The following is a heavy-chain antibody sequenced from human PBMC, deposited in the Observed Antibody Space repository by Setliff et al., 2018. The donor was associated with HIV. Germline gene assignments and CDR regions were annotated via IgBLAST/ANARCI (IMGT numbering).Heavy chain of an antibody. CDR1: GGSINCRSYY. J-gene: IGHJ4*02. V-gene: IGHV4-39*01. Sequence: SETLSLTCTVSGGSINCRSYYWAWIRQPPGKGLEWVASIYFSGTPYHNPSLKNRVTISVDTSKNQFSLKLSSVTAADTAVYYCARRGMWSYETGGNPTAAFDYWGQGVLVTVSS. CDR2: IYFSGTP. CDR3: ARRGMWSYETGGNPTAAFDY. D-gene: IGHD2-8*02.